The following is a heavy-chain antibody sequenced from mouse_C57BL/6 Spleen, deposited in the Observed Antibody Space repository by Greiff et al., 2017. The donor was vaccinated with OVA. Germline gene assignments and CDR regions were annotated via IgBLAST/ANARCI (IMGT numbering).Heavy chain of an antibody. V-gene: IGHV1-76*01. J-gene: IGHJ1*03. CDR3: ARWHDYDGYFDV. CDR1: GYTFTDYY. CDR2: IYPGSGNT. D-gene: IGHD2-4*01. Sequence: VQLQQSGAELVRPGASVKLSCKASGYTFTDYYINWVKQRPGQGLEWIARIYPGSGNTYYNEKFKGKATLTAEKSSSTAYMQLSSLTSEDSAVYFCARWHDYDGYFDVWGTGTTVTVSS.